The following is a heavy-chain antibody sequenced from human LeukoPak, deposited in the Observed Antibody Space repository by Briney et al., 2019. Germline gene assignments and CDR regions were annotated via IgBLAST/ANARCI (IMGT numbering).Heavy chain of an antibody. CDR3: AREGLGELTLDY. CDR1: GYTFTSYG. V-gene: IGHV1-18*01. D-gene: IGHD3-16*01. J-gene: IGHJ4*02. CDR2: MSTYNGDT. Sequence: GASVKVSCKASGYTFTSYGISWVRQSPGQGLEWMGWMSTYNGDTNYAQKLQGRVTMTTDTSTNTAYQELRSLRCDDTAVYYCAREGLGELTLDYWGQGTLVTVSS.